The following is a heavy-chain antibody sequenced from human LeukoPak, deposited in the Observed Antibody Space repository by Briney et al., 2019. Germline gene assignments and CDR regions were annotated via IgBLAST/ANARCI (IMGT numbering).Heavy chain of an antibody. Sequence: GGSLRLSYEASGFTLNKYWMHWVRQAPGKGLVWVSRITGDGSDIAYADSVKGRFTVSRDDAKNILFLQMTSLRVEDTAIYYCARDAYTTTSNWLDPWGQGTLVTVSS. CDR1: GFTLNKYW. CDR3: ARDAYTTTSNWLDP. CDR2: ITGDGSDI. J-gene: IGHJ5*02. V-gene: IGHV3-74*01. D-gene: IGHD4-17*01.